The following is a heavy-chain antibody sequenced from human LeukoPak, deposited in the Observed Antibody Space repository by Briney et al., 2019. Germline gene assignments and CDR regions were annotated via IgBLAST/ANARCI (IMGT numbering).Heavy chain of an antibody. CDR2: IYYSGST. CDR3: ARVTINEEYYFDY. Sequence: PSETLSLTCTVSGGSISSYYWSWIRQPPGKGLEWIGYIYYSGSTNYNPSLKSRVTISVDTSKNQFSLKLSSVTAADTAVYYCARVTINEEYYFDYWGQGTLVTVSS. CDR1: GGSISSYY. D-gene: IGHD3-10*01. J-gene: IGHJ4*02. V-gene: IGHV4-59*01.